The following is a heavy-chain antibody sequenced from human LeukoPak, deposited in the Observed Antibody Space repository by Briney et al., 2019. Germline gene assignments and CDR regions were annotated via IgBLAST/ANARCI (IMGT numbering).Heavy chain of an antibody. CDR3: ATERLKYFDY. Sequence: GGPLRLSCAASGFSFYDYTMHWVRQAPGKGLEWVSLITRDGGSTFYADSVKGRFTISRDKRKNSLYLQMNSLRTEDTAFYYCATERLKYFDYWGQGTLVTVSS. V-gene: IGHV3-43*01. J-gene: IGHJ4*02. CDR1: GFSFYDYT. CDR2: ITRDGGST.